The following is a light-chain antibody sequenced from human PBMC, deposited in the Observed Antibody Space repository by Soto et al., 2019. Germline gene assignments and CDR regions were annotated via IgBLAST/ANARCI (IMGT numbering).Light chain of an antibody. CDR3: QQYNNWPPWT. J-gene: IGKJ1*01. CDR2: GAS. V-gene: IGKV3-15*01. Sequence: EIVMTQSPATLSVSPGERATLSCRASQSVTNNLAWYQQKPGQAPRLLIYGASTRATGIPARFSGSGSGTEFTLTISSLQSEDFAVYYCQQYNNWPPWTFGQGTKVEIK. CDR1: QSVTNN.